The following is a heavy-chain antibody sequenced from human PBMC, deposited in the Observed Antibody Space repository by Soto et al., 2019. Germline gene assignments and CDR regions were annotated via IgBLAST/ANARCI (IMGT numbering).Heavy chain of an antibody. CDR2: ISGSGGST. CDR1: GFTFSSYA. V-gene: IGHV3-23*01. CDR3: AKGRVYYVSSGYHY. D-gene: IGHD3-22*01. Sequence: GGSLRLSCAASGFTFSSYAMSWVRQAPGKGLEWVSAISGSGGSTYYADSVKGRFTISRDNSKNTLYLQMNSLRAEDTAVYYCAKGRVYYVSSGYHYWGQGTLVTVSS. J-gene: IGHJ4*02.